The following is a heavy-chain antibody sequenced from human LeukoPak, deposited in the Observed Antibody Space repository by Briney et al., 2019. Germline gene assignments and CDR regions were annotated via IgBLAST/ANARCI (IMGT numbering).Heavy chain of an antibody. V-gene: IGHV3-7*01. CDR3: ARVNPLMAPGALDV. J-gene: IGHJ3*01. Sequence: GGSLRLSCAASGFTFNNYWMTWVRQAPGKGLAWVANIKQDGNEKYYVDSVKGRFTISRDNAKNSLYLQMNSLRAEVTAVYYCARVNPLMAPGALDVWGQGTMVAVSS. CDR1: GFTFNNYW. CDR2: IKQDGNEK. D-gene: IGHD2-8*01.